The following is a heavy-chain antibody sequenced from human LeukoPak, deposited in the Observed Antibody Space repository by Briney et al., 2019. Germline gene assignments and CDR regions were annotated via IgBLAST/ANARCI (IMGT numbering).Heavy chain of an antibody. D-gene: IGHD3-3*01. Sequence: PGGSLRLSCAASGFTFSSYWMSWVRQAPGKGPEWVAHIKQDASQEYHVDSVKGRFTIFRDNAKNSLYRQMNSLRAEDTAVYYCARGVVYPAWSGPHWSDYWGQGALVTVSS. V-gene: IGHV3-7*01. CDR1: GFTFSSYW. CDR3: ARGVVYPAWSGPHWSDY. CDR2: IKQDASQE. J-gene: IGHJ4*02.